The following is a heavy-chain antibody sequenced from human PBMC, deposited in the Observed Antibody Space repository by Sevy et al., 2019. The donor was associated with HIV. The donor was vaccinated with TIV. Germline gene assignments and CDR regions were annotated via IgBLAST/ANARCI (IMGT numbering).Heavy chain of an antibody. CDR2: INPNSGDT. D-gene: IGHD3-3*01. CDR3: ARGLEDYDFWTGYYYFDF. V-gene: IGHV1-2*02. J-gene: IGHJ4*02. CDR1: GYTFTDYY. Sequence: ASVKVSSKASGYTFTDYYIHWVRQAPGQGLEWMGWINPNSGDTDYSQNFQHRVTMTTDTSITTAYMDLTSLKTDDTAVFYCARGLEDYDFWTGYYYFDFWGQGTLVTVSS.